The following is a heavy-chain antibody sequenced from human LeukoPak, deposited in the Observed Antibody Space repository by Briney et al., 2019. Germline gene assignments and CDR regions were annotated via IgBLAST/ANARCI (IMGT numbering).Heavy chain of an antibody. V-gene: IGHV3-9*01. D-gene: IGHD3-22*01. CDR3: ARVAMIVAKPYDN. J-gene: IGHJ4*02. CDR2: ISWNSGSI. Sequence: PGGSLRLSCAASGFTFDDYAMHWVRQAPGEGLEWVSGISWNSGSIGYADSVKGRFTISRDNAKNSLYLQMNSLRAEDTAVYYCARVAMIVAKPYDNWGQGTLVTVSS. CDR1: GFTFDDYA.